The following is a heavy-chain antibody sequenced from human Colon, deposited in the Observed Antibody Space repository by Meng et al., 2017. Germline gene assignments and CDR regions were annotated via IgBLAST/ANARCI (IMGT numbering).Heavy chain of an antibody. Sequence: SVKVSCKASGFTFTSSAVQWVRQARGQRLEWIGWIVVGSGNTNNAQKFQERVTITRDMSTSTAYMELSSRRSEDTAVYYCAARTTVVTLDAFDIWGQGTMVTVSS. CDR1: GFTFTSSA. CDR2: IVVGSGNT. J-gene: IGHJ3*02. D-gene: IGHD4-23*01. V-gene: IGHV1-58*01. CDR3: AARTTVVTLDAFDI.